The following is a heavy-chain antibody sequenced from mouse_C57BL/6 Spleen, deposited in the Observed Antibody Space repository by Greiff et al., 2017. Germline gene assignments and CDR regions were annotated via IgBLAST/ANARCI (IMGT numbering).Heavy chain of an antibody. J-gene: IGHJ2*01. Sequence: VKLVESGAELVRPGTSVKMSCKASGYTFTNYWIGWAKQRPGHGLEWIGDIYPGGGYTNYNEKFKGKATLTADKSSSTAYMQFSSLTSEDSAIYYCARWYYYGSSYVDYWGQGTTLTVSS. V-gene: IGHV1-63*01. D-gene: IGHD1-1*01. CDR1: GYTFTNYW. CDR3: ARWYYYGSSYVDY. CDR2: IYPGGGYT.